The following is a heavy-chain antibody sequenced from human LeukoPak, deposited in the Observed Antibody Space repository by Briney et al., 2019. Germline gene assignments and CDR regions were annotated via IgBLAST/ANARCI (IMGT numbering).Heavy chain of an antibody. CDR2: IKNKTNGGTT. V-gene: IGHV3-15*01. CDR3: ARGLCTSTSCYQGPFDY. CDR1: GFIFSSAW. Sequence: GGSLRLSCAASGFIFSSAWMTWVRQAPGKGLEWVGHIKNKTNGGTTDYAAPVKGRFIISRDDSKNTLYLQMNSLRTEDTAVYYCARGLCTSTSCYQGPFDYWGLGMLVTVSS. J-gene: IGHJ4*02. D-gene: IGHD2-2*01.